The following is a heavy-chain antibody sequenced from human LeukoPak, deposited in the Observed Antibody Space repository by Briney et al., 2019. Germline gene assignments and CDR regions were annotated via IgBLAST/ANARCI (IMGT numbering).Heavy chain of an antibody. CDR3: ARDLAFSCGGELDCHYFDY. J-gene: IGHJ4*02. V-gene: IGHV3-7*01. CDR1: GFTFSSYW. Sequence: GGSLRLSCAASGFTFSSYWMTWVRQAPGKGLEWVANIKQDGSEKYYVDSVKGRFTISRDNAKNSLYLQMNSLRAEDTAVYYCARDLAFSCGGELDCHYFDYWGQGTLVTVSS. D-gene: IGHD2-21*01. CDR2: IKQDGSEK.